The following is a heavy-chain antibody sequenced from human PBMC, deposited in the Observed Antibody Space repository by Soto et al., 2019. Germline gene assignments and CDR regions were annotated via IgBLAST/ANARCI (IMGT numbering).Heavy chain of an antibody. Sequence: ASVKVSCKASGYTFTSYGISWVRQAPGQGLEWMGWISAYNGNTNYAQKLQGRVTMTTDTSTSTAYMELRSLRSDDTAVYYCARVELRYFDWFPQYYYYNYDMGVWGQGTTVTVSS. D-gene: IGHD3-9*01. V-gene: IGHV1-18*01. CDR2: ISAYNGNT. CDR1: GYTFTSYG. J-gene: IGHJ6*02. CDR3: ARVELRYFDWFPQYYYYNYDMGV.